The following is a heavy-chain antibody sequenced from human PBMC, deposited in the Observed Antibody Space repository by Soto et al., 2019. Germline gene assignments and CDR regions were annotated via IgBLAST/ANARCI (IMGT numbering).Heavy chain of an antibody. Sequence: ASVKVSCKASGYIFTSYGISWVRQAPGQGLEWMGWISAYNGNTNYAQKLQGRVTMTTDTSTSTAYMELRSLRSDDTAVYYCARDPGYSYGFSFYYYYGMDVWGQGTTVTVSS. CDR3: ARDPGYSYGFSFYYYYGMDV. V-gene: IGHV1-18*01. CDR1: GYIFTSYG. CDR2: ISAYNGNT. D-gene: IGHD5-18*01. J-gene: IGHJ6*02.